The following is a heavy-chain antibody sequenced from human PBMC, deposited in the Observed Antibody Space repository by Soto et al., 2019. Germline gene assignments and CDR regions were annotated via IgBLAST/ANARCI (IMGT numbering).Heavy chain of an antibody. V-gene: IGHV1-2*02. D-gene: IGHD6-6*01. CDR1: GYTFTGYY. CDR2: INPNSGGT. Sequence: GASVKVSCKASGYTFTGYYMHWVRQAPGQGLEWMGWINPNSGGTNYAQKLQGRVTMTRDTSISTAYMELSRLRSDDTAVYYCARDRTYSSSLRYYYYGMDVWGQGTTVTVSS. CDR3: ARDRTYSSSLRYYYYGMDV. J-gene: IGHJ6*02.